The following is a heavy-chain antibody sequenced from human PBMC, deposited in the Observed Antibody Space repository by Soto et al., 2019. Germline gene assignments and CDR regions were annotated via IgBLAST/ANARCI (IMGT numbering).Heavy chain of an antibody. CDR2: IYYSGTT. Sequence: SETLSLTCTVSGGSISSNYWSWIRQPPGKGLEWIGYIYYSGTTNYNPSLKSRVTISVDTSKNQFSLKLTSVTAEDTAVYYCAKRKNCPSTTCFDYWGQGTLVTVSS. V-gene: IGHV4-59*12. CDR3: AKRKNCPSTTCFDY. D-gene: IGHD2-2*01. CDR1: GGSISSNY. J-gene: IGHJ4*02.